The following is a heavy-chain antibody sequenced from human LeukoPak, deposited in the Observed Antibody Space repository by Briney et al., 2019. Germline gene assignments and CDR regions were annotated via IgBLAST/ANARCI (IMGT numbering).Heavy chain of an antibody. CDR3: ARAYSSSRDSNAYCGGDCYPDIFDY. CDR2: IKQDGSEK. J-gene: IGHJ4*02. V-gene: IGHV3-7*04. CDR1: GFTFSSYW. D-gene: IGHD2-21*02. Sequence: PGGSLRLSCAASGFTFSSYWMSWVRQAPGKGLEWVANIKQDGSEKYYVDSVKGRFTISRDNAKNSLYLQMNSLRAEDTAVYYCARAYSSSRDSNAYCGGDCYPDIFDYWGQGTLVTVSS.